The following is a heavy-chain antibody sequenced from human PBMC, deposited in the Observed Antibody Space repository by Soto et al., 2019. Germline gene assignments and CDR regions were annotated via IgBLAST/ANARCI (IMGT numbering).Heavy chain of an antibody. D-gene: IGHD3-9*01. Sequence: VGSLRLSCAASGFAFSSYTMNWVRQAPGNGLEWVSSISSSSYIYYAYSVKGRFTISRDNAKNTLYLQMNSLRAEDTAVYYCAGESRSPITIFWNYGMDVWGQGTTVTVSS. V-gene: IGHV3-21*01. J-gene: IGHJ6*02. CDR2: ISSSSYI. CDR3: AGESRSPITIFWNYGMDV. CDR1: GFAFSSYT.